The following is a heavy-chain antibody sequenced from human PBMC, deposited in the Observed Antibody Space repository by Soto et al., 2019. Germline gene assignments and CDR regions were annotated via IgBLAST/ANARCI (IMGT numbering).Heavy chain of an antibody. Sequence: QLQLQESGSGLVKPSQTLSLTCAVSGGSISSGGYSWSWIRQPPGKGLEWIGYIYHSGSTYYNPSLMSRVTISVDRSKNQFSLKLSSVTAADTAVYYCARSITIFGVVIPNFDYWGQGTLVTVSS. CDR1: GGSISSGGYS. V-gene: IGHV4-30-2*01. J-gene: IGHJ4*02. CDR3: ARSITIFGVVIPNFDY. CDR2: IYHSGST. D-gene: IGHD3-3*01.